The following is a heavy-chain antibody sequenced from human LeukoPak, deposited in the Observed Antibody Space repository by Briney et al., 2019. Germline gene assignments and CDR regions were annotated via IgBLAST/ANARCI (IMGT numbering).Heavy chain of an antibody. J-gene: IGHJ4*02. CDR1: GNYW. D-gene: IGHD2/OR15-2a*01. CDR3: VSFYETY. V-gene: IGHV3-74*01. Sequence: GGSLRLSCAASGNYWMHWVRQTPGKGLVWVSHINSDGSWTSYADSVKGRFTISEDNAKNTVYLQMNSLRAEDTAVYYCVSFYETYWGRGTLVTVSS. CDR2: INSDGSWT.